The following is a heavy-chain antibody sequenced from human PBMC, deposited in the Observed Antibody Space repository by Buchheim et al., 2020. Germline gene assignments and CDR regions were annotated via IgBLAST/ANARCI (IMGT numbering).Heavy chain of an antibody. J-gene: IGHJ5*02. V-gene: IGHV7-4-1*02. CDR2: INTNTGNP. D-gene: IGHD3-22*01. CDR1: GYTFTSYA. Sequence: QVQLVRSGSELKKPGASVKVSCKASGYTFTSYAMNWVRQAPGQGLEWMGWINTNTGNPTYAQGFTGRFVFSLDTSVSTAYLQISSLKAEDTAVYYCARDALPYYYDSSGYYAGRFDPWGQGTL. CDR3: ARDALPYYYDSSGYYAGRFDP.